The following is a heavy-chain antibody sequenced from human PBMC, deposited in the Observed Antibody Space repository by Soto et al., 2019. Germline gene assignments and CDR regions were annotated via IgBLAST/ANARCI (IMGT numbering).Heavy chain of an antibody. V-gene: IGHV3-30-3*01. CDR1: GFTFSSYV. CDR3: ATVDYHAMDV. J-gene: IGHJ6*02. Sequence: QVQLVESGGGVVQPGRSLRLSCAASGFTFSSYVMHWVRQAPGKGLEWVAVTSYDGSNKYYADSVKGRFTISRDNSKNTLYLQMNSLRPGDTAVYYCATVDYHAMDVWGQGTTVTVSS. CDR2: TSYDGSNK.